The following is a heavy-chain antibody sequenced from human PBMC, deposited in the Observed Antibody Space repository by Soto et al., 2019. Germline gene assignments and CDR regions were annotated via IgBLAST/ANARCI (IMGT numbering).Heavy chain of an antibody. J-gene: IGHJ6*03. Sequence: TSETLSLTCTVSGGSISSGGYYWSWIRQHPGKGLEWIGYIYYSGSTYYNPSLKSRVTISVDTSKNQFSLKLSSVTAADTAVYYCVRLVEDYCYIVVRGKGTTVS. CDR2: IYYSGST. CDR1: GGSISSGGYY. V-gene: IGHV4-31*03. CDR3: VRLVEDYCYIVV.